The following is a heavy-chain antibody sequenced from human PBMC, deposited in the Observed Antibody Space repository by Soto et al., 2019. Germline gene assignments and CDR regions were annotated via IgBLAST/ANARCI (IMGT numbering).Heavy chain of an antibody. CDR2: MRADGVST. V-gene: IGHV3-23*01. Sequence: GGSLRLSCAASGFIFSSHAMSWVRQAPGKGLEWVSAMRADGVSTYYAGSVKGRFTISRDNSKNTLHLQMNGLGVEDTAVYYCMRGISAPDYWGQGTLVTV. CDR1: GFIFSSHA. D-gene: IGHD3-16*01. J-gene: IGHJ4*02. CDR3: MRGISAPDY.